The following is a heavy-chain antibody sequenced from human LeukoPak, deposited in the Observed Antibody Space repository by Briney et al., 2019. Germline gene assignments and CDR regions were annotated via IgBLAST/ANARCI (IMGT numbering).Heavy chain of an antibody. V-gene: IGHV4-39*01. CDR2: IYYSGST. D-gene: IGHD2-2*01. CDR1: GGSISSSSYY. CDR3: VFVVVPAASLDY. Sequence: SETLSLTCTVSGGSISSSSYYWGWIRQPPGKGLEWIGSIYYSGSTYYNPSLKSRVTISVDTSKNQFSLKLSSVTAADTAVYYCVFVVVPAASLDYWGQGTLVTVSS. J-gene: IGHJ4*02.